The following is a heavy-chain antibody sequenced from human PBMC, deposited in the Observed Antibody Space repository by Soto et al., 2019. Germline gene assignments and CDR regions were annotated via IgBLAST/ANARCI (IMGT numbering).Heavy chain of an antibody. J-gene: IGHJ4*02. CDR3: VRDRPPGGHYELLDY. D-gene: IGHD4-17*01. Sequence: GGSLRLSCAASGFTFSHHGMHWVRQAPGKGLEWVAVIWYDGSNEYYADSVKGRFTISRDNSNNTVYLQMDSLRVEDTAVYYCVRDRPPGGHYELLDYWGQGTLVIVSS. V-gene: IGHV3-33*01. CDR1: GFTFSHHG. CDR2: IWYDGSNE.